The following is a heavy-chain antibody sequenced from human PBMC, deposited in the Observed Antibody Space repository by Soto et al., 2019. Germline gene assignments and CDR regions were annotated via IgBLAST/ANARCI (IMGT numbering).Heavy chain of an antibody. CDR1: VFAFSSYG. CDR3: ARPGRNFWSGRYYFDY. J-gene: IGHJ4*02. CDR2: ISYDGSNI. Sequence: QVQLVESGGGVVQPGRSLRLSCAASVFAFSSYGMHWVRQAPGRGLEWVAVISYDGSNIYYADSVKGRFIISRDNSKNTLFLQMNSLRAEDTAVYYCARPGRNFWSGRYYFDYWGQGTLVTVSS. D-gene: IGHD3-3*01. V-gene: IGHV3-30*03.